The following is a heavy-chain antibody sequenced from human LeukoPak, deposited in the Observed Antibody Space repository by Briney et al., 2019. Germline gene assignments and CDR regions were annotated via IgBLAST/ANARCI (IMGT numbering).Heavy chain of an antibody. CDR1: GGTFSSYA. CDR3: ARDFATYYYDSSGYV. V-gene: IGHV1-69*05. Sequence: SVKVSFKASGGTFSSYAISWVRQAPGQGLEWMGRIIPIFGTANYAQKFQGRVTITTDESTSTAYMELSSLRSEDTAVYYCARDFATYYYDSSGYVWGQGTLVTVSS. D-gene: IGHD3-22*01. J-gene: IGHJ4*02. CDR2: IIPIFGTA.